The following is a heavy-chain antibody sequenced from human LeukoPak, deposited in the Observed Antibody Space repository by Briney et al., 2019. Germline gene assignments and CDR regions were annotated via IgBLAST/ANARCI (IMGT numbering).Heavy chain of an antibody. CDR3: AREHCSGGSCYLFGFRPFDY. Sequence: PGGSLRLSCAASGFTFSSYSMTWVRQAPGKGLEWVSSISSSSSYIYYADSVKGRFTISRDNAKNSLYLQMNSLRAEDTAVYYCAREHCSGGSCYLFGFRPFDYWGQGTLVTVSS. J-gene: IGHJ4*02. V-gene: IGHV3-21*01. CDR2: ISSSSSYI. CDR1: GFTFSSYS. D-gene: IGHD2-15*01.